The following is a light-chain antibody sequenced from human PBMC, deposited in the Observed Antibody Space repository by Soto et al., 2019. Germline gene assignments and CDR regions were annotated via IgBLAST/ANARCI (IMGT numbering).Light chain of an antibody. V-gene: IGKV3-20*01. CDR3: QQYGSSPRT. J-gene: IGKJ1*01. CDR1: QSVSRSS. Sequence: EVVLTQSPVTLSLSPGERATLSCRASQSVSRSSLAWYQQKPGRAPRLLIYGASSRATGIPDRFSGSGSGTDFTLTISRLEPEDFAVYYCQQYGSSPRTFGQGTKVDI. CDR2: GAS.